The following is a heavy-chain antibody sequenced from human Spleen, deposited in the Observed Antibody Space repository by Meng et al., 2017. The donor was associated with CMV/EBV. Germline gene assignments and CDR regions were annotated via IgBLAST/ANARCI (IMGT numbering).Heavy chain of an antibody. J-gene: IGHJ4*02. CDR3: ARTKTLRGYSYGVFDH. D-gene: IGHD5-18*01. CDR1: GSSNSAG. Sequence: GSSNSAGWNWIRQSPSRGLEWLGRTFYRSNWYNEFAVSVKSRITISADTSKNQFSLQLNSVTPEDTAVYYCARTKTLRGYSYGVFDHWGQGTLVTVSS. V-gene: IGHV6-1*01. CDR2: TFYRSNWYN.